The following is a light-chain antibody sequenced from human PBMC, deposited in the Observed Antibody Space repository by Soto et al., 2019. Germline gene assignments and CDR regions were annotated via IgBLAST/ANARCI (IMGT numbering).Light chain of an antibody. V-gene: IGKV3-20*01. Sequence: EIVLTQSPGILSLSPGERATLSCRARQSVSNDFLAWYQQKPGQAPRLLIYGASTRATDVPDRFSGSGSGADFTLSIRRLEPEDFAVYYCQQYGSSPPRTFGQGTKVDIK. CDR1: QSVSNDF. CDR3: QQYGSSPPRT. J-gene: IGKJ1*01. CDR2: GAS.